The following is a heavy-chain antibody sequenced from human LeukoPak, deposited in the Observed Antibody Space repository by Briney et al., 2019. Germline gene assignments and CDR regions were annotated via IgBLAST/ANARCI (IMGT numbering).Heavy chain of an antibody. CDR3: AKTAKMATTTIVVYFDY. V-gene: IGHV3-30*18. Sequence: GGSLRLSCAASGFTFSSYGMHWVRQAPGNGLEWVAVISYDGSNKYYADSVKGRFTISRDNSKNTLFLQMNSLRAEDTAVYYCAKTAKMATTTIVVYFDYWGQGTLVTVSS. J-gene: IGHJ4*02. CDR1: GFTFSSYG. D-gene: IGHD5-24*01. CDR2: ISYDGSNK.